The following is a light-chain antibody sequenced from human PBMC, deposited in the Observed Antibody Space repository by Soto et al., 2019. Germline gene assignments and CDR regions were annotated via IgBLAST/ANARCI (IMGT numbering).Light chain of an antibody. V-gene: IGLV1-40*01. Sequence: QSVLTQPPSVSGAPGQRVTISCTGSSSNIGAGYDVHWYQQLPGTAPKLLIYGNSNRPSGVPDRFSGSKSGTSASLAITGLQAEDEADYDCQSYDSSLSGSGVFGGGSQLTGL. CDR2: GNS. CDR3: QSYDSSLSGSGV. J-gene: IGLJ3*02. CDR1: SSNIGAGYD.